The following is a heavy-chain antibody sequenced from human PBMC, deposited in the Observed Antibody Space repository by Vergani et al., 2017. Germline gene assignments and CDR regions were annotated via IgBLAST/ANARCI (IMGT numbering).Heavy chain of an antibody. D-gene: IGHD3-22*01. V-gene: IGHV4-59*08. J-gene: IGHJ4*02. CDR1: GGSISSYY. CDR3: ARLYYYDSSGIDY. Sequence: QVQLQESGPGLVKPSETLSLTCTVSGGSISSYYWSWIRQPPGKGLEWIGYIYYSGRTNYNPSLKSRVTISVDTSKTQFSLKLSSVTAADTAVYYCARLYYYDSSGIDYWGQGTLVTVSS. CDR2: IYYSGRT.